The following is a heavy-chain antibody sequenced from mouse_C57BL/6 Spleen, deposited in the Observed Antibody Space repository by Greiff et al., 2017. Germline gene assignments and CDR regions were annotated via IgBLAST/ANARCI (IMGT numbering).Heavy chain of an antibody. CDR3: ARDELHFDF. D-gene: IGHD1-1*01. Sequence: EVKLVESEGGLVQPGSSMKLSCTASGFTFSDYYMAWVRQAPEKGLEWVANINYDGSSTYYLDSLKSRFIISRDNAKNILYLQRSSLKSEDTATYYCARDELHFDFWGKGTTLTVSS. CDR1: GFTFSDYY. V-gene: IGHV5-16*01. CDR2: INYDGSST. J-gene: IGHJ2*01.